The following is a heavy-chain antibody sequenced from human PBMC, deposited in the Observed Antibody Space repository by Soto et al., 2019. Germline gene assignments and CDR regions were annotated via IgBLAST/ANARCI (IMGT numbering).Heavy chain of an antibody. V-gene: IGHV3-23*01. CDR2: VSSSGGST. D-gene: IGHD3-3*01. Sequence: GGSLRLSCAASGFTFDSYAMSWVRQTPGKGLQWVSAVSSSGGSTYYADSLSGRFTISKDNSKNILYLQMNNLGAGDTAVYYRAKDSTASFLEWSAHYFDACGHGVRVTVSP. J-gene: IGHJ4*01. CDR1: GFTFDSYA. CDR3: AKDSTASFLEWSAHYFDA.